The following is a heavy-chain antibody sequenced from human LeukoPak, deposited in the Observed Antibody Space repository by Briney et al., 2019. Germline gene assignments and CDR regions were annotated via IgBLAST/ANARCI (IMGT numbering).Heavy chain of an antibody. CDR1: GYTLTELS. V-gene: IGHV1-24*01. D-gene: IGHD3-10*01. Sequence: ASVKVSCKVSGYTLTELSMHWVRQAPGKGLEWMGGFDPEDGETIYAQKFQGRVTMTEDTSTDTAYMELSSLRSEDTAVYYCATEEYYYGSGSYSNAFDYWGQGTLVTVSS. CDR2: FDPEDGET. J-gene: IGHJ4*02. CDR3: ATEEYYYGSGSYSNAFDY.